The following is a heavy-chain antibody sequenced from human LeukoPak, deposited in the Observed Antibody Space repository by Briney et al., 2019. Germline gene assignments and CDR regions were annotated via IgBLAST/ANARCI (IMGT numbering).Heavy chain of an antibody. CDR1: GGTFSSYA. V-gene: IGHV1-2*02. J-gene: IGHJ6*02. Sequence: ASVKVSCKASGGTFSSYAISWVRQAPGQGLEWMGWINPNSGGTNYAQKFQGRVTMTRDTSISTAYMELSRLRSDDTAVYYCARSNPGYCSGGSCYSGVYYYGMDVWGQGTTVTVSS. CDR3: ARSNPGYCSGGSCYSGVYYYGMDV. CDR2: INPNSGGT. D-gene: IGHD2-15*01.